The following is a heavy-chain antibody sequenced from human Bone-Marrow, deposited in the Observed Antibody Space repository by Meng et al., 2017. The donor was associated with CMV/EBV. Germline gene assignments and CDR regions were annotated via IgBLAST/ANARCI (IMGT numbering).Heavy chain of an antibody. CDR1: GFTFSDYY. D-gene: IGHD1-26*01. CDR3: ASNSGSYLYYFDY. CDR2: ISSSGSTI. Sequence: GESLKISCAASGFTFSDYYMSWIRQAPGKGLEWVSYISSSGSTIYYADSVKGRFTISRDNAKNSLYLQMNSLRAEDTAVYYCASNSGSYLYYFDYWVQGTLVTVPS. V-gene: IGHV3-11*04. J-gene: IGHJ4*02.